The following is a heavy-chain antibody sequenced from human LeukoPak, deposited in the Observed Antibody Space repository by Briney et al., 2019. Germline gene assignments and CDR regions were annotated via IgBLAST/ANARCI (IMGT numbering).Heavy chain of an antibody. J-gene: IGHJ4*02. D-gene: IGHD5-18*01. V-gene: IGHV4-34*01. CDR3: ARGGGYSYGFRR. CDR1: GGSFSGNY. CDR2: INHSGST. Sequence: SETLSLTCTVYGGSFSGNYWTWIRQPPGKGLEWIGEINHSGSTNYNPSLKSRVTISVDTSKNQFSLKLSSVTAADTAVYYCARGGGYSYGFRRWGQGTLVTVSS.